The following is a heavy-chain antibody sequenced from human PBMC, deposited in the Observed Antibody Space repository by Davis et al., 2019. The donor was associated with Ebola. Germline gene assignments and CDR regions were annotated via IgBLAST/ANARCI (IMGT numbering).Heavy chain of an antibody. V-gene: IGHV4-34*01. D-gene: IGHD6-13*01. CDR2: INHSGST. Sequence: SQTLSLTCAVYGGSFSGYYWSWIRQPPGKGLEWIGEINHSGSTNYNPSLKSRVTISVDTSKNQFSLKLSSVTAADTAVYYCAGQYSSSLFDYWGQGTLVTVSS. J-gene: IGHJ4*02. CDR3: AGQYSSSLFDY. CDR1: GGSFSGYY.